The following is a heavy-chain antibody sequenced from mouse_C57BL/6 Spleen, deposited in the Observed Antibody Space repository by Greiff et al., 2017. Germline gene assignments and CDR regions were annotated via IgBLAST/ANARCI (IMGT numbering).Heavy chain of an antibody. D-gene: IGHD1-1*01. J-gene: IGHJ2*01. V-gene: IGHV1-4*01. CDR1: GYTFTSYT. CDR3: ARSYDGSSYVRDFDY. Sequence: QVQLQQSGAELARPGASVKMSCKASGYTFTSYTMHWVKQRPGQGLEWIGYISPSSGYTKYNQKFKDKATLTADKSSSAAYMQLSSLTSEDSAVYYCARSYDGSSYVRDFDYWGQGTTRTVSS. CDR2: ISPSSGYT.